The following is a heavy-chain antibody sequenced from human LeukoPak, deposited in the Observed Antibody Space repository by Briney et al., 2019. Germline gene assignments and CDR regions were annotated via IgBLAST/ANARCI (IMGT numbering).Heavy chain of an antibody. CDR2: IYYSGSS. CDR1: GGSISSSSYY. V-gene: IGHV4-39*01. D-gene: IGHD3-10*02. CDR3: AGQYYYVVGGPGNWFDP. Sequence: SETLSLTCTVSGGSISSSSYYWGWIRQTPGKGPEWIGSIYYSGSSYYDPSLKSRVTISVDTSKNQFSLKLSSATAATPAVYYCAGQYYYVVGGPGNWFDPGGQGTLVPVPA. J-gene: IGHJ5*02.